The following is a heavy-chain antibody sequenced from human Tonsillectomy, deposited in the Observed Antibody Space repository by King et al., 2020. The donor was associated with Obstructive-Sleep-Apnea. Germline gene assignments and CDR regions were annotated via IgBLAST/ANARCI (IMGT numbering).Heavy chain of an antibody. D-gene: IGHD6-13*01. V-gene: IGHV5-51*01. J-gene: IGHJ3*02. Sequence: QLVQSGAEVKKPGESLKISCKGSGYSFTSYWIGWVRQMPGKGLEWMGIIYPGDSDSRYSPSFQGQVTISAEKSISTAYLQWSSLKASDTAVYYCARPRSYSSSWYDAFDIWGRGTMVTVSS. CDR2: IYPGDSDS. CDR3: ARPRSYSSSWYDAFDI. CDR1: GYSFTSYW.